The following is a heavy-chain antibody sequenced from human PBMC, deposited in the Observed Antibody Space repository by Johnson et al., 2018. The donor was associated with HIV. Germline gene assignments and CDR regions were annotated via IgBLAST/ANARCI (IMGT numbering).Heavy chain of an antibody. CDR2: ISSSGSTI. D-gene: IGHD6-19*01. CDR1: GFTFSDYY. J-gene: IGHJ3*02. V-gene: IGHV3-11*04. Sequence: QVQLVESGGGLVKRGGSLRLSCAASGFTFSDYYMTWIRQAPGKGLEWVSYISSSGSTIYYAASVGGRFTISRYNAKNSLYLQMNSLRAEDTAVYYCARDSSSGWYPHAFDICGQGTMVTVSS. CDR3: ARDSSSGWYPHAFDI.